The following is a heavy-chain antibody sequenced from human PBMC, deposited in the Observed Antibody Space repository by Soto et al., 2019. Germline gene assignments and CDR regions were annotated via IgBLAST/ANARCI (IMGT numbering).Heavy chain of an antibody. V-gene: IGHV3-33*01. CDR3: ARDGGYDRTFDY. D-gene: IGHD5-12*01. CDR2: IWYDGSNK. Sequence: PGGSLRLSCAASGFTFSSYGMHWVRQAPGKGLEWVAVIWYDGSNKYYADSVKGRFTISRDNSKNTLYLQMNSLRAEDTAVYYCARDGGYDRTFDYWGQGTLVTVSS. J-gene: IGHJ4*02. CDR1: GFTFSSYG.